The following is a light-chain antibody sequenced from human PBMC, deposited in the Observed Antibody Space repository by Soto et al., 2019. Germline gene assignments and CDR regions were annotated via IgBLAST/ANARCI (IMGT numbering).Light chain of an antibody. V-gene: IGKV3-11*01. J-gene: IGKJ4*01. CDR3: QQRSDCPST. CDR2: DAY. Sequence: EIVLTQSPATLSLSPGERATLSCRASQSVSSYLAWYQQKPGQAPRLLIYDAYNRATGIPARFSGSGSGTDVTLTISSLEPDDFAVYYCQQRSDCPSTFGGGTKVQIK. CDR1: QSVSSY.